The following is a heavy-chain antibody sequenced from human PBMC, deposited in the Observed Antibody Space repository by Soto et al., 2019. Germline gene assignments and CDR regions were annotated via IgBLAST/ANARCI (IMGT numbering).Heavy chain of an antibody. Sequence: SETLSLTCTVSGGSISSYYWSWIRQPPGKGLEWMGYIYYSGKTNYNPSLKSPVTISVDTSKNQFSLKLSSVPAADTAVYYCAVGIYDILTGYPWNFDYWGQGTLVTVSS. CDR1: GGSISSYY. CDR3: AVGIYDILTGYPWNFDY. V-gene: IGHV4-59*01. D-gene: IGHD3-9*01. J-gene: IGHJ4*02. CDR2: IYYSGKT.